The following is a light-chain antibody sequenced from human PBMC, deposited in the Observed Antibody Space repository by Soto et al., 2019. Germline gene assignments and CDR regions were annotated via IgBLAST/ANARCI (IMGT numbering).Light chain of an antibody. CDR3: LSFDRSLSVV. CDR1: SSNIGAGYD. CDR2: GNT. J-gene: IGLJ2*01. V-gene: IGLV1-40*01. Sequence: QSVLTQPPSVSGAPGQRVTISCTGSSSNIGAGYDVHWYQQLPGRAPKLLIYGNTNRPSGVPDRFSGSKSGTSASLAITVLQAGDEAAYYCLSFDRSLSVVFGGGTKVTVL.